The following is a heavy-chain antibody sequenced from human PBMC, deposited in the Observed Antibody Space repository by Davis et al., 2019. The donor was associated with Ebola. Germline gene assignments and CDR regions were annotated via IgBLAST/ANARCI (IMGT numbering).Heavy chain of an antibody. J-gene: IGHJ4*02. Sequence: GESLKISCATSGFTFDSYAISWVRQAPGKGLEWVSVIYDHSTAYADSVRGRFIISRDKSNNTLYLEMNSLRVDDTAVYYCATTQWLREFDNWGQGTLVTVSS. CDR2: IYDHST. V-gene: IGHV3-23*03. D-gene: IGHD6-19*01. CDR3: ATTQWLREFDN. CDR1: GFTFDSYA.